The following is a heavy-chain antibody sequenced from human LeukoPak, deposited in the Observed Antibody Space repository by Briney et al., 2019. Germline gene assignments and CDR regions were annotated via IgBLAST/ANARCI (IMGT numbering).Heavy chain of an antibody. J-gene: IGHJ5*02. CDR2: IYYSGST. CDR1: GGSISSGGYY. Sequence: SETLSLTCTVSGGSISSGGYYWSWIRQHPGKGLEWIGYIYYSGSTYYNPSLKSRVTISVDTSKNQFSLKLSSVTAADTAVYYCARVGDELLFDPWGQGTLVTVSS. V-gene: IGHV4-31*03. D-gene: IGHD1-26*01. CDR3: ARVGDELLFDP.